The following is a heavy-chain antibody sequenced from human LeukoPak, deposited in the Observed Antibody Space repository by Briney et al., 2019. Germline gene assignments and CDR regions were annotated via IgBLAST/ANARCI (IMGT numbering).Heavy chain of an antibody. CDR1: GFTVNNNY. J-gene: IGHJ4*02. V-gene: IGHV3-66*03. CDR2: VHGRGDP. CDR3: AKDLYYYDSSGCFTLGY. D-gene: IGHD3-22*01. Sequence: GGSLRLSCVASGFTVNNNYLSWVRQAPGKGLEWVAIVHGRGDPYYADSVKGRFTISRDNSKNTLYLQMNSLGAEDTAVYYCAKDLYYYDSSGCFTLGYWGQGTLVTVSS.